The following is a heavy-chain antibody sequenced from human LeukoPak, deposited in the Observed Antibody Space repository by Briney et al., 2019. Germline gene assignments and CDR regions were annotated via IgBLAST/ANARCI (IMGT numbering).Heavy chain of an antibody. D-gene: IGHD6-19*01. V-gene: IGHV3-30*03. CDR3: ARVQGGGYRTADY. CDR2: ILENGSNQ. CDR1: GLTFSAAW. Sequence: GGSLRLSCAASGLTFSAAWMSWVRQAPGKGLDWVAVILENGSNQYYADSVKGRFTISRDNSKNTLFLQMNSLRGEDTAMYYCARVQGGGYRTADYWGQGTLVTVSS. J-gene: IGHJ4*02.